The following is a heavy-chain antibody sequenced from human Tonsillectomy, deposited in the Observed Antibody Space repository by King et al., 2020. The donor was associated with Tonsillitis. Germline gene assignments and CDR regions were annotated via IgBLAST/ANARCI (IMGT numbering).Heavy chain of an antibody. CDR2: IYSGGGP. V-gene: IGHV3-53*01. J-gene: IGHJ4*02. CDR1: GFSVSTNY. D-gene: IGHD2-2*01. Sequence: VQLVESGGGLVQPGGSLRLSCAASGFSVSTNYISWVRQAPGKGLEWVSVIYSGGGPYYADSVKGRFSISRDNSKNTVYLQMYNLRVEDTAVYYCAREAYGSGSICTAPYWGQGTQVAVSS. CDR3: AREAYGSGSICTAPY.